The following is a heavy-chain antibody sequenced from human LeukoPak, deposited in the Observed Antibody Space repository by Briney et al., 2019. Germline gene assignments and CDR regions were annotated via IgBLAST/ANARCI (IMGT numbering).Heavy chain of an antibody. J-gene: IGHJ5*02. V-gene: IGHV4-61*05. CDR1: GGSISSSSYD. Sequence: SETLSLTCSVSGGSISSSSYDWSWIRQPPGKGLGWIGYIYYSGSTNYNPSLKSRVTISVDTSKNQFSLKLSSVTAADTAVFYCARAAFDIVVVPAAQSGYWFDPWGQGTLVTVSS. CDR2: IYYSGST. CDR3: ARAAFDIVVVPAAQSGYWFDP. D-gene: IGHD2-2*01.